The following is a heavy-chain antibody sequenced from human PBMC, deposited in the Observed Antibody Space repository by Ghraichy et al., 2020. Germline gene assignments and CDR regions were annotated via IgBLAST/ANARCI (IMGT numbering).Heavy chain of an antibody. V-gene: IGHV3-21*06. Sequence: GGSLRLSCAASGFTFSSYDMNWVRQAPGKGLEWVSSINRNSRYISYADSVQGRFTISRDNARNSVYLQMNTLRAEDTAVYYCVRLYYGYGALWFDPWGQGTLVTVSS. CDR1: GFTFSSYD. CDR3: VRLYYGYGALWFDP. J-gene: IGHJ5*02. CDR2: INRNSRYI. D-gene: IGHD4/OR15-4a*01.